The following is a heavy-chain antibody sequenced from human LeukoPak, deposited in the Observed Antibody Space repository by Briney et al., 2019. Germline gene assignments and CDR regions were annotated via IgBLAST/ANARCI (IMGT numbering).Heavy chain of an antibody. CDR2: INHSGST. Sequence: SETLSPTCAVYGGSFSGYYWSWIRQPPGKGLEWIGEINHSGSTNYNPSLKSRVTISVDTSKNQFSLKLSSVTAADTAVYYCARGDGGNSHYYYYMDVWGKGTTVTVSS. V-gene: IGHV4-34*01. D-gene: IGHD4-23*01. CDR1: GGSFSGYY. CDR3: ARGDGGNSHYYYYMDV. J-gene: IGHJ6*03.